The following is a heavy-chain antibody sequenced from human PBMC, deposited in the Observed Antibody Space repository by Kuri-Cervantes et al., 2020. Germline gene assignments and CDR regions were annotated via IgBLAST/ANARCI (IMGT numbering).Heavy chain of an antibody. D-gene: IGHD3-22*01. CDR2: INGNVATT. CDR3: AKVPRFYYDSSAPDY. V-gene: IGHV3-23*01. J-gene: IGHJ4*02. CDR1: GFTFSSYW. Sequence: LSLTCAASGFTFSSYWMSWVRQAPGKGLEWVSAINGNVATTHYTDSVKGRFTISRDNSKNILYLQMNSLRAEDTALYYCAKVPRFYYDSSAPDYWGQGTLVTVSS.